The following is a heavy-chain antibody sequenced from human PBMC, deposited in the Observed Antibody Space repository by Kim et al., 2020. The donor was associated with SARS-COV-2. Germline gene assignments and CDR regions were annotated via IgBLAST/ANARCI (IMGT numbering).Heavy chain of an antibody. CDR1: GGSISSGDYY. CDR2: IYYSGST. J-gene: IGHJ4*02. D-gene: IGHD3-10*01. CDR3: ARSHPYYYGSGSYHDY. V-gene: IGHV4-30-4*01. Sequence: SETLSLTCTVSGGSISSGDYYWSWIRQPPGKGLEWIGYIYYSGSTYYNPSLKSRITISVDTSKNQFSLKLSSVTAADTAVYYCARSHPYYYGSGSYHDYWGQGTLVTVSS.